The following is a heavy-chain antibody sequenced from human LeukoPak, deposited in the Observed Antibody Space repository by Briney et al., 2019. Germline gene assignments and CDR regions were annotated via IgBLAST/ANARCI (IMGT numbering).Heavy chain of an antibody. V-gene: IGHV1-69*06. CDR3: ARDYNRRANWFDP. Sequence: ASVKVSCKASGYTFTSYAMNWVRQAPGQGLEWMGGIIPIFGTANYAQKFRGRVTITADKSTRTAYMELSSLRSEDTAVYYCARDYNRRANWFDPWGQGTLVTVSS. CDR1: GYTFTSYA. D-gene: IGHD1-1*01. CDR2: IIPIFGTA. J-gene: IGHJ5*02.